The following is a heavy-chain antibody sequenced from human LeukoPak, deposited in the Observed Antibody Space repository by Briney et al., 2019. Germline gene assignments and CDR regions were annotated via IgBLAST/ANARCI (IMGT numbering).Heavy chain of an antibody. J-gene: IGHJ4*02. CDR3: AKHSREYQLLRRGFDY. D-gene: IGHD2-2*01. Sequence: PGGSLRLSCAASGFTFSSYEMNWVRQAPGKGLEWVSYISSSGSTIYYADSVKGRFTISRDNSKNTLYLQMNSLRAEDTAVYYCAKHSREYQLLRRGFDYWGQGTLVTVSS. CDR2: ISSSGSTI. CDR1: GFTFSSYE. V-gene: IGHV3-48*03.